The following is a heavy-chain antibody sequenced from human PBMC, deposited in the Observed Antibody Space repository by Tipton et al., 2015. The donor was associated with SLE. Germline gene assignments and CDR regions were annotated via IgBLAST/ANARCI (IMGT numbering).Heavy chain of an antibody. D-gene: IGHD6-6*01. Sequence: LRLSCAVYGGSFSGYYWSWIRQPPGKGLEWIGYIYYSGSTNYNPSLKSRVTISVDTSKNQFSLKLSSVTAADTAVYYCARGSIFGLWGQGTMVTVSS. J-gene: IGHJ3*01. V-gene: IGHV4-59*12. CDR3: ARGSIFGL. CDR1: GGSFSGYY. CDR2: IYYSGST.